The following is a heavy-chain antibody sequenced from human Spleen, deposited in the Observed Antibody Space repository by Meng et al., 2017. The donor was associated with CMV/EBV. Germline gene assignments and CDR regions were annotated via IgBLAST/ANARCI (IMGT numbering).Heavy chain of an antibody. CDR2: IIPIFGTA. V-gene: IGHV1-69*05. Sequence: SWRSYAIRRWRQAPGRGLERVGVIIPIFGTANYAQKFQERVTITTDEYASAAYMELSSLGSEDTAVYYCARDYYDIGGHEYDCFDPWGQGTLVTVSS. CDR3: ARDYYDIGGHEYDCFDP. CDR1: SWRSYA. D-gene: IGHD3-9*01. J-gene: IGHJ5*02.